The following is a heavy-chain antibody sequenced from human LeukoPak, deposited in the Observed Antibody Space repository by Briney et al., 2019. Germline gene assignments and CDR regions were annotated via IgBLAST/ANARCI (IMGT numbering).Heavy chain of an antibody. V-gene: IGHV5-51*01. CDR1: GYSFTSYW. J-gene: IGHJ5*02. CDR2: IYPGDSRI. Sequence: GESLKISCQGFGYSFTSYWIGWVRQMPGKGMEWMGVIYPGDSRIRYNPSFQGQVTISVDKSISTAYLQWVSLKASDTAVYYCACRDLTSTWSFPWGQGTLVTDSS. CDR3: ACRDLTSTWSFP. D-gene: IGHD6-13*01.